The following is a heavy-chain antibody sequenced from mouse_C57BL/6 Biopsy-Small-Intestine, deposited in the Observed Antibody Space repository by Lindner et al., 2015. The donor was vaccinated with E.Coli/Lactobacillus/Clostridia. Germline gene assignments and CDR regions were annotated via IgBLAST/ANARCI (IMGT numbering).Heavy chain of an antibody. J-gene: IGHJ1*03. CDR1: GFNIKDYY. CDR3: ARGYSYWYFDV. D-gene: IGHD2-12*01. Sequence: VQLQESGAELVKPGASVKLSCTASGFNIKDYYMHWVKQRTEKGLEWIGRIDPEDGETKYAPKFQGKATITAVTSSNTAYLQLSSLTSEDTAVYYCARGYSYWYFDVWGTGTTVTVSS. CDR2: IDPEDGET. V-gene: IGHV14-2*01.